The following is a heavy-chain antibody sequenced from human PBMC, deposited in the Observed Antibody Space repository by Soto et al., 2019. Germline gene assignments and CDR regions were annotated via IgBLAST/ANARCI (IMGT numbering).Heavy chain of an antibody. V-gene: IGHV1-8*01. CDR1: GYTFTNYE. CDR2: MNPSTGDT. D-gene: IGHD1-1*01. J-gene: IGHJ4*02. CDR3: ARGVALEY. Sequence: QVQLVQSGAEVKEPGASVKVSCKASGYTFTNYEINWVRQAPGQGLEWMASMNPSTGDTGYDKRFQGRLTMTRDRSINTAYMELRSLRSDDRAVYYCARGVALEYWGQGTLVTVS.